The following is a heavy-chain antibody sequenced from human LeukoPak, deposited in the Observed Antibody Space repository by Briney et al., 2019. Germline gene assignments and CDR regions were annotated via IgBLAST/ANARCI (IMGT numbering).Heavy chain of an antibody. V-gene: IGHV3-21*01. Sequence: PGGSLRLSCAASGFTFSSYNMNWVRQAPGKGLEWVSSISSSRYIYYADSVKGRFSISRDNAKNSLYLQMNSLRAGDTAVYYCARGGSSILDYWGQGTLVTVSS. CDR1: GFTFSSYN. CDR2: ISSSRYI. J-gene: IGHJ4*02. D-gene: IGHD1-26*01. CDR3: ARGGSSILDY.